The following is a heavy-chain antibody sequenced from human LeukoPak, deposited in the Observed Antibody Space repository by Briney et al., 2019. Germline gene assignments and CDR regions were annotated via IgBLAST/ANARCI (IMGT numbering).Heavy chain of an antibody. Sequence: ASVKVSCKASGYTFTCYYMHWVRQAPGQGLEWMGWINPNSGGTNYAQKFQGRVTMTRDTSISTAYMELSRLRSDDTAVYYCARDLSPSYGDYVYRYYMDVWGKGTTVTISS. CDR3: ARDLSPSYGDYVYRYYMDV. J-gene: IGHJ6*03. D-gene: IGHD4-17*01. CDR2: INPNSGGT. V-gene: IGHV1-2*02. CDR1: GYTFTCYY.